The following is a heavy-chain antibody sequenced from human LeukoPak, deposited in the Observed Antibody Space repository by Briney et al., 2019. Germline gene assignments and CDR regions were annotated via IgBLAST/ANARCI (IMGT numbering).Heavy chain of an antibody. J-gene: IGHJ4*02. CDR1: GFTFSSYA. V-gene: IGHV3-23*01. CDR3: AKDPIFSGSYGVFDY. D-gene: IGHD1-26*01. CDR2: ISGSGGST. Sequence: HPGGSLRLSCAASGFTFSSYAMSWVRQAPGKGLEWVSAISGSGGSTYYADSVKGRFTISRDNSKNTLYLQMNSLRAGDTAVYYCAKDPIFSGSYGVFDYWGLGTLVTVSS.